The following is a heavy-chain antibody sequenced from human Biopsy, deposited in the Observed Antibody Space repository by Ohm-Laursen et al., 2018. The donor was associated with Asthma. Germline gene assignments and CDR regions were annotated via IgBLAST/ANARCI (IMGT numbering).Heavy chain of an antibody. CDR3: VRGSSSWHHGPFHYYYGLDV. CDR2: IYYSGTT. V-gene: IGHV4-39*01. CDR1: GGYMRSGNYY. D-gene: IGHD6-13*01. Sequence: SDTLSLTCRLSSGSGGYMRSGNYYWGWIRQPPGKGLEWIGSIYYSGTTYYNPSLESRVTVSADTSKNQFSLKLTFVTAADTAVYYCVRGSSSWHHGPFHYYYGLDVWGQGTTATVSS. J-gene: IGHJ6*02.